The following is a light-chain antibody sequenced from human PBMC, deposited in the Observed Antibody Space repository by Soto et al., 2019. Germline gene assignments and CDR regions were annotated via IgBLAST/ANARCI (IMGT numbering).Light chain of an antibody. Sequence: QSVLTQPRSMSGSPGQSVTISCTGTSSDVGGYNYVSWYQQHPGKAPKPMIYDVNKRPSGVPDRFSGSKSGNTASLTISGLQAEHEADYYCCSYAGSYTLVFGGGTKLTVL. V-gene: IGLV2-11*01. CDR2: DVN. CDR3: CSYAGSYTLV. CDR1: SSDVGGYNY. J-gene: IGLJ2*01.